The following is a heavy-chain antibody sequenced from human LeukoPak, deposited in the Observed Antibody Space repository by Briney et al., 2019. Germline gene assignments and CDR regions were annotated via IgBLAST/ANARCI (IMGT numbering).Heavy chain of an antibody. CDR1: GGSFSGYY. CDR2: INHSGST. V-gene: IGHV4-34*01. J-gene: IGHJ5*02. CDR3: ARARRRFDP. Sequence: SETLSLTCAVYGGSFSGYYWSWIRQPPGRGLEWIGEINHSGSTNYNPSLKSRVTISVDTSKNQFSLKLSSVTAADTAVYYCARARRRFDPWGQGTMVTVSS.